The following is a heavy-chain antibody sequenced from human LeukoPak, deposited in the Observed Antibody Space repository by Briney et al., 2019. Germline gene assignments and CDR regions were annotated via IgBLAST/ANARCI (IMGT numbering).Heavy chain of an antibody. V-gene: IGHV3-11*01. J-gene: IGHJ3*02. Sequence: GGSLRLSCAASGFTFSDYYMSWIRQAPGKGLEWVSYTSSSGSTIYYADSVKGRFTISRDNAKNSLYLQMNSLRAEDTAVYYCARAGPDDCGDYGRFSDAFDIWGQGTMFTVSS. D-gene: IGHD4-17*01. CDR2: TSSSGSTI. CDR1: GFTFSDYY. CDR3: ARAGPDDCGDYGRFSDAFDI.